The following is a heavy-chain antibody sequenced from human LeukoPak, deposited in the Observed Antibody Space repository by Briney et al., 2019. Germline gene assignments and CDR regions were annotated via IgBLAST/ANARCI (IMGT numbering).Heavy chain of an antibody. V-gene: IGHV4-59*01. CDR2: ISYSGST. CDR3: ARDRGGISDILTGSPVPTFDY. D-gene: IGHD3-9*01. J-gene: IGHJ4*02. Sequence: PSETLSLTCAVYGGSFSGYYWSWIRQPPGKGLEWIAYISYSGSTNYNPSLMSRVTISVDTTENQFSLKMSSVTAADTAVYYCARDRGGISDILTGSPVPTFDYWGQGILVTVSS. CDR1: GGSFSGYY.